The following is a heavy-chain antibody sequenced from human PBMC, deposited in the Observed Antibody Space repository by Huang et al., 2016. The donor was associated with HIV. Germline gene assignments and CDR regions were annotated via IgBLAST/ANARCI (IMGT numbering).Heavy chain of an antibody. CDR3: SILAGYNGLEQGEH. J-gene: IGHJ4*02. CDR1: GDSFSIYA. D-gene: IGHD5-12*01. V-gene: IGHV1-69*13. CDR2: IIPGPNSP. Sequence: QVQLVQSGAEMKKPGSSVKVSCKASGDSFSIYAISGVRQAPGRGLEWMGGIIPGPNSPCYALNFRGRITITADESTTTSYMELTNLKSEDTALYFCSILAGYNGLEQGEHWGQGSLVTVSS.